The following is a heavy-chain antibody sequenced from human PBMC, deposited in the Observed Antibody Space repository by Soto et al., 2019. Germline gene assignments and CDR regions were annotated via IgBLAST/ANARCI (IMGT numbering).Heavy chain of an antibody. CDR1: GGSISNAAYS. Sequence: TSETLSLTCTVSGGSISNAAYSWSWIRQPPGKGLEWIGYIYPSGMPFYNPSLRSRVTISIDRSNDQFSLNLKSVTAADTAVYYCARERGGYGLFDSWGQGTPVTVSS. CDR3: ARERGGYGLFDS. D-gene: IGHD5-18*01. CDR2: IYPSGMP. J-gene: IGHJ4*02. V-gene: IGHV4-30-2*01.